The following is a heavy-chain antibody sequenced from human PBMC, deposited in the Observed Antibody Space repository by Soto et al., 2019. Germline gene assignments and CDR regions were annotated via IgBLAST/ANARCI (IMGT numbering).Heavy chain of an antibody. CDR1: GFTFSSYG. D-gene: IGHD6-13*01. CDR2: ISYDGSNK. V-gene: IGHV3-30*18. CDR3: AKDLGIAEEGGTAGMDV. Sequence: PGGSLRLSCAASGFTFSSYGMHWVRQAPGKGLEWVAVISYDGSNKYYADSVKGRFTISRDNSKNTLYLQMNSLRAEDTAVYYCAKDLGIAEEGGTAGMDVSGQATTVTVSS. J-gene: IGHJ6*02.